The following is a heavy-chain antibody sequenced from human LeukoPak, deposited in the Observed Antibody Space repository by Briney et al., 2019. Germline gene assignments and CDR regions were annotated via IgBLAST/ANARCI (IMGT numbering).Heavy chain of an antibody. V-gene: IGHV3-7*05. J-gene: IGHJ1*01. CDR3: SLEGSSWYRYFQH. CDR1: GFTFSSYW. CDR2: IKQDGSEK. D-gene: IGHD6-13*01. Sequence: AGGSLRLSCAASGFTFSSYWMSWVRQAPGKGLEWVANIKQDGSEKYYVDSVKGRFTTSRDNAKNSLYLQMNSLRAEDTAVYYSSLEGSSWYRYFQHWGQGTLVTVSS.